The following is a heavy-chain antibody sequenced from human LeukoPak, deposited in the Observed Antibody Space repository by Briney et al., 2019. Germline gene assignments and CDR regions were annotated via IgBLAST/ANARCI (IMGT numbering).Heavy chain of an antibody. CDR3: ARSRSSSWFRVPFDY. Sequence: SETLSLTCAVYGGSFSGYYWSWIRQPPGKGLEWIGEINHSGSTNYNPSLKSRVTISVDTSKNQFSLKLSSVTAADTAVYYCARSRSSSWFRVPFDYWGQGTLVTVSS. CDR1: GGSFSGYY. CDR2: INHSGST. J-gene: IGHJ4*02. D-gene: IGHD6-13*01. V-gene: IGHV4-34*01.